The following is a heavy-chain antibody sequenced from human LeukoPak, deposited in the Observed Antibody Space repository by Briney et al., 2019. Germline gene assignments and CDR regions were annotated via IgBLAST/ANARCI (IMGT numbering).Heavy chain of an antibody. D-gene: IGHD3-9*01. V-gene: IGHV3-48*01. CDR1: GFTFSSYS. Sequence: GGSLRLSCAASGFTFSSYSMNWVRQAPGKGLEWVSYISSSSSTIYYADSVKGRFTISRDNAKNSLYLQMNSLRAEDTAVYYCAREPYDILTPYYMDVWGKGTTVTVSS. J-gene: IGHJ6*03. CDR3: AREPYDILTPYYMDV. CDR2: ISSSSSTI.